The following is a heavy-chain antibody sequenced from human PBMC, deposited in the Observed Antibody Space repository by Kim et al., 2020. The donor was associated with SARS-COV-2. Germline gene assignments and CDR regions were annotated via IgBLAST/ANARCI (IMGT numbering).Heavy chain of an antibody. CDR1: GGTFSSYA. Sequence: SVKVSCKASGGTFSSYAISWVRQAPGQGLEWMGGIIPIFGTANYAQKFQGRVTITADESTSTAYMELSSLRSEDTAVYYCARWYSSGWYRNWFDPWGQGTLVTVSS. CDR3: ARWYSSGWYRNWFDP. V-gene: IGHV1-69*13. D-gene: IGHD6-19*01. CDR2: IIPIFGTA. J-gene: IGHJ5*02.